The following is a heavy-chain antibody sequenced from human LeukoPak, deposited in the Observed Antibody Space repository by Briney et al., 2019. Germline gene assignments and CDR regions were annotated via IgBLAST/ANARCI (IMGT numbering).Heavy chain of an antibody. CDR1: GCTFTGYY. J-gene: IGHJ6*02. CDR3: AREVKLRFLEWPDYYYGMDV. V-gene: IGHV1-2*06. Sequence: ASVKVSCKASGCTFTGYYMHWVRQAPGQGLEWMGRINPNSGGTNYAQKFQGRVTMTRDTSISTAYMELSRLRSDDTAVYYCAREVKLRFLEWPDYYYGMDVWGQGTTVTVSS. D-gene: IGHD3-3*01. CDR2: INPNSGGT.